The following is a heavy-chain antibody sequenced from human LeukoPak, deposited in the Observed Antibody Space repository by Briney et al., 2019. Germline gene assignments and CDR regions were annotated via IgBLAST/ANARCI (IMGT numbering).Heavy chain of an antibody. Sequence: GGSLRLSCAASGFTFSSYGMHWVRQAPGKGLEWVAVIWYDGSNKYYGDSVKGRFTISRDNSKNTLYLQMNSLRAEDTAVYYCARDFPMVRAAPTPGWFDPWGQGTLVTVSS. CDR1: GFTFSSYG. CDR2: IWYDGSNK. J-gene: IGHJ5*02. D-gene: IGHD3-10*01. V-gene: IGHV3-33*08. CDR3: ARDFPMVRAAPTPGWFDP.